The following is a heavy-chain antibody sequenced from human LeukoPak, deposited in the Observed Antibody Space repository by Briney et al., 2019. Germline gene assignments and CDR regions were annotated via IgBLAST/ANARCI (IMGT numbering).Heavy chain of an antibody. V-gene: IGHV3-7*01. J-gene: IGHJ4*02. CDR3: ATQLYYDFWSGYYVPDY. Sequence: GGSLRLSCAASGFTFSSYWMSWVRQAPGKGLEWVANIKQDGSEKYYVDSVKGRFTISRDNAKNSLYLQMSSLRAEDTAVYYCATQLYYDFWSGYYVPDYWGQGTLVTVSS. CDR2: IKQDGSEK. D-gene: IGHD3-3*01. CDR1: GFTFSSYW.